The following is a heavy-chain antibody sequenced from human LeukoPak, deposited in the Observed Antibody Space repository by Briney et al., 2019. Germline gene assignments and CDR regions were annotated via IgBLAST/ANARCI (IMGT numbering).Heavy chain of an antibody. CDR2: IYYSGST. V-gene: IGHV4-39*01. Sequence: SETLSLTCTVSGGSISSSSYYWGWIRQPPGKGLECIGSIYYSGSTYYNPSLKSRVTISVDTSKKRFSLNLSSVTAADTAVYYCARRSRGGFDYWGQGTLVTVSS. CDR3: ARRSRGGFDY. D-gene: IGHD3-10*01. J-gene: IGHJ4*02. CDR1: GGSISSSSYY.